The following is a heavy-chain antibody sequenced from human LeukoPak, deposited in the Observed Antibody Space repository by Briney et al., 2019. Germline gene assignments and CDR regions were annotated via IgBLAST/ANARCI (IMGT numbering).Heavy chain of an antibody. J-gene: IGHJ4*02. D-gene: IGHD1-1*01. V-gene: IGHV3-43*02. Sequence: PGGSLRLSCAASGFTFDDYAMHWVRQTPGKGLEWVSLISGNGENTYYADSVKGRFTISRDTSKNSLYLQMNSVRTEDTAFYSCAEGRRDNCIYGTFDSWGQGTPVTVSS. CDR3: AEGRRDNCIYGTFDS. CDR2: ISGNGENT. CDR1: GFTFDDYA.